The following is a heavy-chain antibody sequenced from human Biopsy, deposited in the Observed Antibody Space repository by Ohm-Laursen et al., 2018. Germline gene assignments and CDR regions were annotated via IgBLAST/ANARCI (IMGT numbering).Heavy chain of an antibody. J-gene: IGHJ2*01. V-gene: IGHV4-59*01. CDR2: VYYTGST. Sequence: GTLSLTCTVSGDSISSYSWSWIRQPPGKGLQWIGYVYYTGSTDYNPSLQSRVTISVGTSKNHFSLRLRSVTPSDTAIYYCARDRGYYSDRTVPGYFDLWGRGTLVTVSS. CDR3: ARDRGYYSDRTVPGYFDL. D-gene: IGHD3-22*01. CDR1: GDSISSYS.